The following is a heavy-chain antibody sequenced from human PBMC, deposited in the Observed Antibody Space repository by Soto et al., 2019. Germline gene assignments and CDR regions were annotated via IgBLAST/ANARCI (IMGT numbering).Heavy chain of an antibody. CDR2: ISSSSSYI. D-gene: IGHD4-4*01. J-gene: IGHJ6*02. CDR1: GFTFSSYS. Sequence: GGSLRLSCAASGFTFSSYSMNWVRQAPGKRLEWVSSISSSSSYIYYADSVKGRFTISRDNAKNSLYLQMNSLRAEDTAVYYCARDRETVTTSHSYYGTDVRGPGXTLTVFS. CDR3: ARDRETVTTSHSYYGTDV. V-gene: IGHV3-21*01.